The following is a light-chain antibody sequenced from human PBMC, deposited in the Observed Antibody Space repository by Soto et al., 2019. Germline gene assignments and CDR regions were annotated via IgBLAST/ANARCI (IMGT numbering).Light chain of an antibody. CDR1: QSVSSNL. Sequence: EIVLTQSPGTLSLSPGEIATLSCRASQSVSSNLLAWYQQKPGQAPRLLIYGASSRATGIPDRFSGSGSGTDFTLTISRLEPEDFAVYYCQQYGSSPTFGQGTKV. V-gene: IGKV3-20*01. CDR3: QQYGSSPT. J-gene: IGKJ1*01. CDR2: GAS.